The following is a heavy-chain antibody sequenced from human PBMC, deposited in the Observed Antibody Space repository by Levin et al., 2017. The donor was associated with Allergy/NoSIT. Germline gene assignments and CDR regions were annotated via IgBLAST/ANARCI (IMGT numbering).Heavy chain of an antibody. D-gene: IGHD6-13*01. CDR3: AREFAAAAGGDAFDI. J-gene: IGHJ3*02. CDR1: GFTFSSSA. V-gene: IGHV3-30-3*01. CDR2: ISYDGSNK. Sequence: LSLTCAASGFTFSSSAMHWVRQAPGKGLEWVAVISYDGSNKYYADSVKGRFTISRDNSKNTLYLQMNSLRAEDTAVYYCAREFAAAAGGDAFDIWGQGTMVTVSS.